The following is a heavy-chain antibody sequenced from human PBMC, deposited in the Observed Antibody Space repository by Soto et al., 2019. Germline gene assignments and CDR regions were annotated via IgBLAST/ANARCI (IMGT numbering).Heavy chain of an antibody. CDR2: ISSSSGTK. V-gene: IGHV3-48*02. J-gene: IGHJ4*02. CDR1: GFTLRSYS. D-gene: IGHD3-22*01. Sequence: VGSLRLSCAASGFTLRSYSMNWVRQAPGKGLEWVSYISSSSGTKYYADSVKGRFTISRDNAMNSLYLQMNSLRDEDTAVYYCARSYDDSSGFTADYWGQGSLVTVSS. CDR3: ARSYDDSSGFTADY.